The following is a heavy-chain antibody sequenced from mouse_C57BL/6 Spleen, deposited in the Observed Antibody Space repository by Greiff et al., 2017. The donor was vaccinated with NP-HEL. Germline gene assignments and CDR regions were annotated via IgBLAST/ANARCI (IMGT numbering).Heavy chain of an antibody. J-gene: IGHJ4*01. CDR1: GYTFTSYW. D-gene: IGHD1-1*01. CDR2: IDPSDSYT. Sequence: VQLQQPGAELVMPGASVKLSCKASGYTFTSYWMHWVKQRPGQGLEWIGEIDPSDSYTNYNQKFKGKSTLTVDKSSSTAYMQLSSLTSEDSAVYYCARPHYYGSSYAMDYWGQGTSVTVSS. CDR3: ARPHYYGSSYAMDY. V-gene: IGHV1-69*01.